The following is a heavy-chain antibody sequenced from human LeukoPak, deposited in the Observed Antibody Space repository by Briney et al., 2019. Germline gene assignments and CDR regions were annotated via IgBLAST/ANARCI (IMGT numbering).Heavy chain of an antibody. Sequence: GGSLSLFCAACGFPLNYYAMNGLRHATGKGLEWVSRNSWNSGSRGYEDSVNDRITISRDNAKISLYLQMNSLRAEDTALYYGARKSAYGSVTSYYDGMDVWGQGTTVTVSS. V-gene: IGHV3-9*01. CDR3: ARKSAYGSVTSYYDGMDV. CDR2: NSWNSGSR. CDR1: GFPLNYYA. D-gene: IGHD3-10*01. J-gene: IGHJ6*02.